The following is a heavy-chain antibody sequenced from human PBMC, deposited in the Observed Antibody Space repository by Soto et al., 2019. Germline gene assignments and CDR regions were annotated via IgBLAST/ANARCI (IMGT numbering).Heavy chain of an antibody. J-gene: IGHJ4*02. CDR1: GFTFSSYA. Sequence: EVQLLESGGGLVQPGGSLRLSCAASGFTFSSYAMNWVRQAPGKGLEWVSAISGSDGSTYYADSVKGRFTISRDNSKNTLKLQMNSLRAEDTAVYYCARRSSSWYFDYWGQGTLVTVSS. CDR3: ARRSSSWYFDY. V-gene: IGHV3-23*01. CDR2: ISGSDGST. D-gene: IGHD6-13*01.